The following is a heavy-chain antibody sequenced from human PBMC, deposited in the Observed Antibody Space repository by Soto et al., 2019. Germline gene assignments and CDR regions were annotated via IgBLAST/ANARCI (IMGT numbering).Heavy chain of an antibody. D-gene: IGHD5-12*01. CDR3: ARAREGGYGGYDAPLDY. V-gene: IGHV5-51*01. CDR2: IYPGDSEI. J-gene: IGHJ4*02. CDR1: GYSFTTYW. Sequence: VQLVQSGAEVKKSGESLKMSCKGSGYSFTTYWIAWVRQMPGKGLEWMGNIYPGDSEIRYNPSFKGQVTISADKSVSTAYLQGSSLKVSDTAVYYCARAREGGYGGYDAPLDYWGQGTPVTVSS.